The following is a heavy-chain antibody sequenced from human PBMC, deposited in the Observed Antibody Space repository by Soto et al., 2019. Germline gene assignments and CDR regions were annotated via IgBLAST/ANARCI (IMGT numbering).Heavy chain of an antibody. Sequence: PSETLSLTCSVSGGSISSGDYYWNWIRQPPGKGLEWIGHIYYSGSTYYNSSLKSRVTISLDTSKNQFSLQLNSVTPDDSAVYYCARGPGILNPWGQGILVTVSS. CDR2: IYYSGST. J-gene: IGHJ5*02. CDR1: GGSISSGDYY. CDR3: ARGPGILNP. D-gene: IGHD3-9*01. V-gene: IGHV4-30-4*01.